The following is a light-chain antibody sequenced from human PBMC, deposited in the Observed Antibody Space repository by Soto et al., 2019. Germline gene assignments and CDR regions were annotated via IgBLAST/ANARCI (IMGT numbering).Light chain of an antibody. V-gene: IGLV2-14*01. CDR2: EVR. CDR1: SRDVGDYNY. CDR3: TSYTSSGTLGV. J-gene: IGLJ1*01. Sequence: QSVLTQPASVSGSPGQSITISCTGTSRDVGDYNYVSWYQHHPGKAPKLMIYEVRNRPSGVSNRFSGSKSGNTASLTISGLQAEDEADYYCTSYTSSGTLGVFGTGTKVTVL.